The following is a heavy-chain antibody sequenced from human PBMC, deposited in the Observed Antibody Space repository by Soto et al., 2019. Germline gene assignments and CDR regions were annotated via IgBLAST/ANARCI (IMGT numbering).Heavy chain of an antibody. CDR3: ARVAMGDY. CDR2: INHSGST. Sequence: SETLSLTCAVYGGSFSGYYWSWIRQPPGKGLEWIGEINHSGSTNYNPSLKSRVTISVDTSKNQFSLKLSSVTAADTAVYYCARVAMGDYWGQGTLVTVSS. J-gene: IGHJ4*02. CDR1: GGSFSGYY. V-gene: IGHV4-34*01. D-gene: IGHD2-2*01.